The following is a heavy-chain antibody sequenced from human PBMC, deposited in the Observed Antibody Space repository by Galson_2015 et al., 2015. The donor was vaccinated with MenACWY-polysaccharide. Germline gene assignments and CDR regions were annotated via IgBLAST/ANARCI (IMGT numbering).Heavy chain of an antibody. CDR1: GFTFSSYW. CDR2: INSDGSAT. J-gene: IGHJ4*02. V-gene: IGHV3-74*01. D-gene: IGHD6-6*01. Sequence: SLRLSCAASGFTFSSYWMHWVRHAPGKGLVWVSRINSDGSATSYADSVKGRFTISRDNAKNTLYLQMNSLRAEDTAVYYCARPTSPGLYSSSSGGDLAYWGQGPLVTVSS. CDR3: ARPTSPGLYSSSSGGDLAY.